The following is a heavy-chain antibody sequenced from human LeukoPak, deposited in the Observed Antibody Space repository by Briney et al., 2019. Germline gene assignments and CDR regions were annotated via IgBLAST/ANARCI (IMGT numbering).Heavy chain of an antibody. J-gene: IGHJ4*02. V-gene: IGHV4-59*01. CDR2: IYYSGST. Sequence: SETLSLTCTVSGGFISSYYWSWIRQPPGKGLEWIGYIYYSGSTNYNPSLKSRVTISVDTSKNQFSLKLSSVTAADTAVYYCARAGGSGSHFDYWGQGTLVTVSS. CDR3: ARAGGSGSHFDY. CDR1: GGFISSYY. D-gene: IGHD6-19*01.